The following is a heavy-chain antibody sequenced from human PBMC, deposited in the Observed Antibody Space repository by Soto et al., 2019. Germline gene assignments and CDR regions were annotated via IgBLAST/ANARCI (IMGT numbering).Heavy chain of an antibody. J-gene: IGHJ4*02. Sequence: TSETLSLTCSVSGGSISTYYWSWIRQPPGKGLEWIGYVDYSGSTYYKPSLKSRLTMSLDTSKNQFSLKLRFVTAADTAVYYCGRSLGLEALDHWGLGTLLTVSS. CDR1: GGSISTYY. V-gene: IGHV4-59*01. D-gene: IGHD1-1*01. CDR2: VDYSGST. CDR3: GRSLGLEALDH.